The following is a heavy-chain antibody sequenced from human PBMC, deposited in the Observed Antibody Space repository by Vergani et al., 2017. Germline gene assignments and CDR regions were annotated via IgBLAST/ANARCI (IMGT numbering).Heavy chain of an antibody. V-gene: IGHV3-7*03. CDR3: ASWYHYDSSGPLY. CDR1: GFTFRTYW. D-gene: IGHD3-22*01. Sequence: EVQLVQSGGGLVQPGGSLRLPCAAPGFTFRTYWMSWARQAQGKGLEWVANIKQDGSGKYYVDSVKGRFTISRDNAKNSLYLQMNSLRAEDTAVYYCASWYHYDSSGPLYWGQGTLVTVSS. CDR2: IKQDGSGK. J-gene: IGHJ4*02.